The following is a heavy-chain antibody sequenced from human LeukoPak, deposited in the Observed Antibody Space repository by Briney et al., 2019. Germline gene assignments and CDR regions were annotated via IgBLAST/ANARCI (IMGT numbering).Heavy chain of an antibody. CDR2: IKQDESGK. CDR1: GFTFSTYW. D-gene: IGHD1-26*01. J-gene: IGHJ4*02. CDR3: ARPSLNSGSYFDY. Sequence: GGSLRLSCAASGFTFSTYWMSWVRQTPEKGLEWVANIKQDESGKYYVDSVKGRFTISRDNARNSLYLQMNSLRAEDTAVYYCARPSLNSGSYFDYWGQGILVTVSS. V-gene: IGHV3-7*03.